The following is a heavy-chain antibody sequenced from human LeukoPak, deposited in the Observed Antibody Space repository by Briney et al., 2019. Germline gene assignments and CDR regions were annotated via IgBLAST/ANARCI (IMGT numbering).Heavy chain of an antibody. D-gene: IGHD3-22*01. CDR2: IIPIFGTA. J-gene: IGHJ4*02. CDR1: GYTFTSYG. Sequence: SAKVSCKVSGYTFTSYGISWVRQAPGQGLEWMGRIIPIFGTANYAQKFQGRVTITTDESTSTAYMELSSLRSEDTAVYYCARATFYDSSGFNDYWGQGTLVTVSS. V-gene: IGHV1-69*05. CDR3: ARATFYDSSGFNDY.